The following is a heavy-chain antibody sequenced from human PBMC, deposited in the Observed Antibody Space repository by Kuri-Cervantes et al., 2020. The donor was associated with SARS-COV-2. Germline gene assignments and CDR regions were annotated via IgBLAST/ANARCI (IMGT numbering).Heavy chain of an antibody. J-gene: IGHJ6*02. Sequence: GESLKISCAASGFSFSGYTMNWVRQAPGKGLEWVSSISGSSYYISYRDSLEGRFTVSRDNAKNTLYLQMNSLRVEDTAVYYCARGSLWRGGYNSHYYYGMDVWGQGATVTVSS. V-gene: IGHV3-21*01. D-gene: IGHD5-24*01. CDR2: ISGSSYYI. CDR1: GFSFSGYT. CDR3: ARGSLWRGGYNSHYYYGMDV.